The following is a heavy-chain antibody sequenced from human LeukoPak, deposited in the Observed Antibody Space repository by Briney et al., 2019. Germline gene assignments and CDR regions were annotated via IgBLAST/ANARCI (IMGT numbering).Heavy chain of an antibody. D-gene: IGHD5-24*01. Sequence: SVKVSCKASGGTFSSYAISWVRQAPGQGLEWMGRIIPILGIANYAQKLQGRVTMTTDTSTSTAYMELRSLRSDDTAVYYCAREGGWLQFVGLDYWGQGTLVTVSS. J-gene: IGHJ4*02. V-gene: IGHV1-69*04. CDR3: AREGGWLQFVGLDY. CDR1: GGTFSSYA. CDR2: IIPILGIA.